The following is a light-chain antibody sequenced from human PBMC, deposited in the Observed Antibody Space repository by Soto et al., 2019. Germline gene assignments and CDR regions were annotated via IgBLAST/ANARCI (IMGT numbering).Light chain of an antibody. CDR3: EQYGSSPRT. V-gene: IGKV3-20*01. CDR1: QSVSSSY. J-gene: IGKJ1*01. CDR2: GAS. Sequence: EIVLTQSPGTLSLSPGARAPLSCRASQSVSSSYLAWYQQKPGQAPRLLIYGASSRATGIPDRFSGSGSETDFTLTISRLEPEDSAVYYCEQYGSSPRTFGQGTKVDIK.